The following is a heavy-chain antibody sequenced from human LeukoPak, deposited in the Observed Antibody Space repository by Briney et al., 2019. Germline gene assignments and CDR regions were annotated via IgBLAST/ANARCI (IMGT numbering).Heavy chain of an antibody. CDR2: IKSKTYGGTP. V-gene: IGHV3-49*04. CDR1: GFTFGENA. CDR3: TRDRWGQHKSGTNYLDY. Sequence: PGGSLRLSCTASGFTFGENALTWVRQAPGKGLEWIGFIKSKTYGGTPDYAASVKGRFTISRDDSKSIAYLQMNSLKTEDTAVYYCTRDRWGQHKSGTNYLDYWGQGTLVTVSS. D-gene: IGHD3-10*01. J-gene: IGHJ4*02.